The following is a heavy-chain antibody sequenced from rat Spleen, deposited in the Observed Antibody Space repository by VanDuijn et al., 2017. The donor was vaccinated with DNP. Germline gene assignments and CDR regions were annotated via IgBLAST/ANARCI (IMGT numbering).Heavy chain of an antibody. CDR3: VRWTRYFDY. Sequence: EVQLRESGSGLVKPSQSLSLTCSVTGYSITSNYWGWIRKFPGNKMEYIGHISFSGTTTYNPSLKSRISITRDTSKNHFFLQLNSVTTEDTATYYCVRWTRYFDYWGQGVMVTVSS. CDR2: ISFSGTT. D-gene: IGHD1-7*01. V-gene: IGHV3-1*01. CDR1: GYSITSNY. J-gene: IGHJ2*01.